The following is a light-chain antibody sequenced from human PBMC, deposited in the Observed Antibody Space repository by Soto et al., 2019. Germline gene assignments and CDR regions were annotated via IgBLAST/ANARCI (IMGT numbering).Light chain of an antibody. CDR3: QQYGSSPRIT. V-gene: IGKV3-20*01. CDR1: QSVSSSY. J-gene: IGKJ5*01. Sequence: EIGLTQSPGTLSLSPGDRATLSCRASQSVSSSYLAWYQQKPGQAPRLLIYGASSRATGIPDRFSGSGSGTDFTLTISRLEPEDFAVYYCQQYGSSPRITFGQGTRLEIK. CDR2: GAS.